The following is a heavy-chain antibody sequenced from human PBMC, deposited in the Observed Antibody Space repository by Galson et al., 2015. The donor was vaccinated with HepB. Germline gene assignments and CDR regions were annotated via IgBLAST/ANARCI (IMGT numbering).Heavy chain of an antibody. J-gene: IGHJ4*02. CDR3: AKDPDFDFYSEKSTTFDY. CDR2: ISGAGHNT. D-gene: IGHD3-3*01. CDR1: GFSFDTYA. Sequence: SLRLSCAASGFSFDTYAMSWVRQAPGKGLEWVSSISGAGHNTYYADAVRGRFTISRDNSKNTVYLQMISLRDVDTAMYYCAKDPDFDFYSEKSTTFDYWGRGTPVTVSS. V-gene: IGHV3-23*01.